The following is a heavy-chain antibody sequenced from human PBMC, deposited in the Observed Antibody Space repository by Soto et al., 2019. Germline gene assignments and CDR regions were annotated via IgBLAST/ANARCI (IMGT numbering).Heavy chain of an antibody. Sequence: EASVKVSCKASGYTFTSYGISWVRQAPGQGLEWMGWISAYNGNTNYAQKLQGRVTMTTDTSTSTAYMELRSLRSDDTAVYYCGRDRYCSSTSCYWYYYYYMDVWGKGTTVTVS. V-gene: IGHV1-18*01. CDR2: ISAYNGNT. D-gene: IGHD2-2*01. CDR3: GRDRYCSSTSCYWYYYYYMDV. CDR1: GYTFTSYG. J-gene: IGHJ6*03.